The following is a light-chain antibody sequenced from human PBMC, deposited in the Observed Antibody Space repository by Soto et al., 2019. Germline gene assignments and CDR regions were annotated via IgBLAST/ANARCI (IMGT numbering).Light chain of an antibody. Sequence: GTLSLSPGERATLSCRASQSVPKNYLAWYQHKPGQAPRLLIYGPSSRATGIPDRFSGSGSGTDFTLSISRLEPEDFAVYYCLQYATSPQTFGQGTKVEIK. J-gene: IGKJ1*01. CDR3: LQYATSPQT. CDR1: QSVPKNY. V-gene: IGKV3-20*01. CDR2: GPS.